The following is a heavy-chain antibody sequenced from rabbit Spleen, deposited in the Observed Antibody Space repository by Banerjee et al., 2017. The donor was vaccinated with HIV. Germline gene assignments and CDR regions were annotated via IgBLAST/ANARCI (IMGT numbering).Heavy chain of an antibody. CDR1: GLDFSRYCF. CDR3: ARGYCSSGADPDL. D-gene: IGHD1-1*01. CDR2: IYTGSGST. Sequence: QSLEESGGDLVKPGASLTLTCTAFGLDFSRYCFMCWVRQAPGQGLEWIACIYTGSGSTYYASWAKVRFTISKTSSTVVSLQMTSRASADTATYFCARGYCSSGADPDLWSPGTLVTVS. J-gene: IGHJ4*01. V-gene: IGHV1S40*01.